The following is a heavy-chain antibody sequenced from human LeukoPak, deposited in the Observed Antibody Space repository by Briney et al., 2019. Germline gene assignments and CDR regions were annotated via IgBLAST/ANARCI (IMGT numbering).Heavy chain of an antibody. J-gene: IGHJ4*02. CDR1: GFTFSSYG. Sequence: GGSLRLSCAASGFTFSSYGMHWVRQAPGKGLEWVAFIRYDGSNKYYADSVKGRFTISRDNSKNTLYLQMNRLRAEDTAVYYCARAYDFWSGYYFIEFDYRGQGTLVTVSS. V-gene: IGHV3-30*02. CDR3: ARAYDFWSGYYFIEFDY. CDR2: IRYDGSNK. D-gene: IGHD3-3*01.